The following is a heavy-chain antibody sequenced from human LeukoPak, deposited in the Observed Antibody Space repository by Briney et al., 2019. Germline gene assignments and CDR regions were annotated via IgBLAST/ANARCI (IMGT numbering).Heavy chain of an antibody. Sequence: PGGSLRLSCAASGFTVSSYAMSWVRQAPGKGLEWVSGISGSGGSTYYVDSVKGRFTVSRDNSKNTLHLHMNSLRAEDTAVYHCAKVDSSGYQVNDYWGQGTLVTVSS. J-gene: IGHJ4*02. V-gene: IGHV3-23*01. CDR2: ISGSGGST. D-gene: IGHD3-22*01. CDR1: GFTVSSYA. CDR3: AKVDSSGYQVNDY.